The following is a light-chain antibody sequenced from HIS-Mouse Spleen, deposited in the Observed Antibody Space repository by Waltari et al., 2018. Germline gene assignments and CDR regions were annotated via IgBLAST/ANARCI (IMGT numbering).Light chain of an antibody. CDR2: RNN. J-gene: IGLJ2*01. Sequence: QSVLTQPPSASGTPGQRAPISCSGSSSNIGSNYVYRYQQLPGTAPKLLIYRNNRRPSGVPDRFSGSKSGTSASLAISGLRSEDEADYYCAAWDDSLSGPVFGGGTKLTVL. V-gene: IGLV1-47*01. CDR3: AAWDDSLSGPV. CDR1: SSNIGSNY.